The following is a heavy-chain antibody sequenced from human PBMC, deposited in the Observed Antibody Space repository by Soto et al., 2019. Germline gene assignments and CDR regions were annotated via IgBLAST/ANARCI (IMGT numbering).Heavy chain of an antibody. Sequence: QVQLQQWGAGLLKPSETLSLTCAVYGRSFSSYYWSWIRQPPGKGLEWIGEINHSGNTNYNPSLRSRVSISVDTSKNQFSLNLTSVTPADTAVYYCAREGSPRFLQWLSKNQFDYWGQGTLVTISS. CDR3: AREGSPRFLQWLSKNQFDY. J-gene: IGHJ4*02. CDR2: INHSGNT. CDR1: GRSFSSYY. V-gene: IGHV4-34*01. D-gene: IGHD3-3*01.